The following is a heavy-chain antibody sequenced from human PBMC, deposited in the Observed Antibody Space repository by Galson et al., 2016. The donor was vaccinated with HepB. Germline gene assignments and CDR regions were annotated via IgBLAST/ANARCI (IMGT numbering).Heavy chain of an antibody. V-gene: IGHV3-30-3*01. D-gene: IGHD3-10*01. Sequence: SLRLSCAASGFTFSSYAMHWVRQAPGKGLEWVAVISYDGSNKYYADSVKGRFTISRDTSKNTLYLQMNSLRAEDTAVYYCVRDPSAFSMARGVTMSNYFDYWGQGTLVTVSS. CDR2: ISYDGSNK. CDR1: GFTFSSYA. J-gene: IGHJ4*02. CDR3: VRDPSAFSMARGVTMSNYFDY.